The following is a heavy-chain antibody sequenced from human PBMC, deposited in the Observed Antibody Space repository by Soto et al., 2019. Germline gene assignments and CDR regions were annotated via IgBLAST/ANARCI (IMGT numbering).Heavy chain of an antibody. CDR3: ERGGQDFWSGPFDY. CDR1: GGSISNYF. CDR2: IDNSGST. V-gene: IGHV4-4*07. D-gene: IGHD3-3*01. Sequence: LEILSLTYTVSGGSISNYFCNWIRQPAGKGMEWIGRIDNSGSTNYNPSLKSRITMSADTSRNQFSLKLSSVTAADTAVYYCERGGQDFWSGPFDYWGQRALVTVS. J-gene: IGHJ4*02.